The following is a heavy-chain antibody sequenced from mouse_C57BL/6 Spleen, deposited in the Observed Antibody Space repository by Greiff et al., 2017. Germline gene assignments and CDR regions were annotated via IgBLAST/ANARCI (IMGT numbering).Heavy chain of an antibody. D-gene: IGHD1-1*01. J-gene: IGHJ1*03. V-gene: IGHV5-4*01. Sequence: EVKLVESGGGLVKPGGSLKLSCAASGFTFSSYAMSWVRQTPEKRLEWVATISDGGSYTYYPDNVKGRFTISRDNAKNTLYLQMSRLKSEDTAGYYCAREEVFRTTERWYFDVWGTGTTRTVSS. CDR2: ISDGGSYT. CDR1: GFTFSSYA. CDR3: AREEVFRTTERWYFDV.